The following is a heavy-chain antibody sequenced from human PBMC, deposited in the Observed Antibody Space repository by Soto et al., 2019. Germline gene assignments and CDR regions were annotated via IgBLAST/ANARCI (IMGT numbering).Heavy chain of an antibody. J-gene: IGHJ3*02. V-gene: IGHV1-46*03. D-gene: IGHD6-6*01. CDR2: INPSGGST. CDR1: GYTLTSYY. CDR3: AYSSSSPDAFDI. Sequence: ASVKVSCKASGYTLTSYYMHWVRQAPGQGLEWMGIINPSGGSTSYAQKFQGRVTMTRDTSTSTVYMELSSLRSEDTAVYYCAYSSSSPDAFDIWGQGTMVTVSS.